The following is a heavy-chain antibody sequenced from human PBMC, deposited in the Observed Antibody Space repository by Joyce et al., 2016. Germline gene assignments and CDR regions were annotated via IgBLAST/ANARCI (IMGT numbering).Heavy chain of an antibody. CDR2: INPYNENR. D-gene: IGHD1-26*01. CDR3: ARGGGSLDY. CDR1: GYSFTSYG. J-gene: IGHJ4*02. V-gene: IGHV1-18*04. Sequence: QVHLVQSGAEVKKPGASVKVSCKTSGYSFTSYGISWVRQAPGQRLEWLGWINPYNENREYTKKFQGRVIVTADISTATAHLELRTLRSDDTAIYYCARGGGSLDYWGQGTLVTVSS.